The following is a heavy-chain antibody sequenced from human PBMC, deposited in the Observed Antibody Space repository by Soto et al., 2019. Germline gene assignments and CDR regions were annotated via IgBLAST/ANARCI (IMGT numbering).Heavy chain of an antibody. CDR3: ARHDWARFYGMDV. CDR1: GASIITSYY. Sequence: SETLSLTCSVSGASIITSYYWAWIRQPPGKGLEWIGSIYYSGGTYYNPSLKSRVTIFVDTSKSQFSLMLASVTAADTAVYYCARHDWARFYGMDVWGQGTTVTVSS. J-gene: IGHJ6*02. D-gene: IGHD2-21*01. V-gene: IGHV4-39*01. CDR2: IYYSGGT.